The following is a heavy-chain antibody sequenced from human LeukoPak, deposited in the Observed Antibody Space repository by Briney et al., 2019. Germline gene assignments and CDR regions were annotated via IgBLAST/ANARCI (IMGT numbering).Heavy chain of an antibody. CDR1: GFTFSDYY. D-gene: IGHD6-19*01. CDR3: SKPLTAYSSGWSFDS. CDR2: ISSRSTFT. Sequence: GGSLRLSWAASGFTFSDYYMRWVRQAPGKGLELLSYISSRSTFTDYADSVKGRFTISRDKAKNTLYLQMNSLKAEDPAVYFLSKPLTAYSSGWSFDSWGQGTLVTVSS. V-gene: IGHV3-11*03. J-gene: IGHJ4*02.